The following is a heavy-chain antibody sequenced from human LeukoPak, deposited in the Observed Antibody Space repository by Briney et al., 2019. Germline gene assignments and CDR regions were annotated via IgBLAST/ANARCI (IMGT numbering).Heavy chain of an antibody. CDR2: MKSIPGGGTT. Sequence: GGSLRLSCAASGFTFRTAYMSWVRQAPGKGLEWVGLMKSIPGGGTTDYNGPLRGRFTISRDDSRDTVYLQMNDLRTEDTAVYYCATDNDDNGADGDFDYWGQGTLVTVSS. CDR3: ATDNDDNGADGDFDY. D-gene: IGHD2-8*01. CDR1: GFTFRTAY. V-gene: IGHV3-15*01. J-gene: IGHJ4*02.